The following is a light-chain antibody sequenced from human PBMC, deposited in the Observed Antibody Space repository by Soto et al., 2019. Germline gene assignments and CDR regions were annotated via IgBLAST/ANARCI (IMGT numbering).Light chain of an antibody. J-gene: IGLJ1*01. CDR1: SSNIGAGYD. Sequence: QSVLTQPPSVSGAPGQRVTISCTGSSSNIGAGYDVHWYQQLPGTAPKLLISDNSNRPSGVPDRFSSSKSGTSASLAITGLQAEDEADYYCQSYDSSLGGYYVFGTGTKLTVL. V-gene: IGLV1-40*01. CDR2: DNS. CDR3: QSYDSSLGGYYV.